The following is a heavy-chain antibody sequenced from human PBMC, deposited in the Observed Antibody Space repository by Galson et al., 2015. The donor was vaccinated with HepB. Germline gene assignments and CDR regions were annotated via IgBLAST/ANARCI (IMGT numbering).Heavy chain of an antibody. V-gene: IGHV3-48*01. J-gene: IGHJ6*02. D-gene: IGHD1-26*01. CDR2: INLDSMTI. CDR1: GFTFSSFH. Sequence: SLRLSCAASGFTFSSFHMNWVRQTPGEGLEWVSYINLDSMTIYYADSVKGRFSISRDSAKNSLYLQMNSLRAEDTAIYYCARDSGRGYGMDVWGQGTTVTVSS. CDR3: ARDSGRGYGMDV.